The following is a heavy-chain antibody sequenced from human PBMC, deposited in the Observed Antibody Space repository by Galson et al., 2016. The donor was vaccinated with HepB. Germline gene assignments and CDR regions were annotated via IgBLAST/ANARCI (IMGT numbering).Heavy chain of an antibody. CDR2: IEQDGTDK. J-gene: IGHJ4*02. CDR3: VRRREKDY. V-gene: IGHV3-7*01. CDR1: GFTFSTHH. Sequence: SLKLSCAASGFTFSTHHMSWVRQAPGKGLEWVANIEQDGTDKYYVDSVKGRFTISRDNAKNTLYLQMNSLRAEDTAVYYCVRRREKDYWGQGTLVTVSS. D-gene: IGHD1-26*01.